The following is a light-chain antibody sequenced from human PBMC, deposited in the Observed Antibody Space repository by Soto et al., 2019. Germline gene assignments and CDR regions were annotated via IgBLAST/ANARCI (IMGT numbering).Light chain of an antibody. J-gene: IGLJ2*01. CDR2: RNS. Sequence: QSVLTQPPSASGTPGQRVTISCSGSSSNIGSNYVYWYQQFPGTAPKLLIYRNSQRPSGVPGRFSGSNSGTSASLAISGLRSEDEADYYCAAWDDSLSGRVFGGGTKLTVL. CDR3: AAWDDSLSGRV. CDR1: SSNIGSNY. V-gene: IGLV1-47*01.